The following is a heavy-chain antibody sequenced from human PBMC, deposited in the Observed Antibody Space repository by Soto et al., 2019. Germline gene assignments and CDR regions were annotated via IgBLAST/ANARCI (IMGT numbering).Heavy chain of an antibody. D-gene: IGHD6-19*01. CDR2: IYHSGST. CDR1: GYSISSGYY. J-gene: IGHJ2*01. Sequence: SETLSLTCTVSGYSISSGYYWGWIRQPPGKGLEWIGSIYHSGSTYYNPSLKSRVTISVDTSKNQFSLTRSSVTAADTAVYYCARAVAGNWYFDLWGRGTLVTVSS. CDR3: ARAVAGNWYFDL. V-gene: IGHV4-38-2*02.